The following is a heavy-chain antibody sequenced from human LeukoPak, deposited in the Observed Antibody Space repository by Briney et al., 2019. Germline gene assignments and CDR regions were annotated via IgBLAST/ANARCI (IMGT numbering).Heavy chain of an antibody. J-gene: IGHJ3*02. V-gene: IGHV3-30-3*01. CDR3: ARDWVENTMVVVAAGHAFDI. D-gene: IGHD3-22*01. CDR1: GFTFSSYA. Sequence: GGSLRLSCAASGFTFSSYAMHWVRQAPGKGLEWVAVISYDGSNKHYADSVKGRFTISRDNSKNTLYLQMNSLRAEDTAVYYCARDWVENTMVVVAAGHAFDIWGQGTMVTVSS. CDR2: ISYDGSNK.